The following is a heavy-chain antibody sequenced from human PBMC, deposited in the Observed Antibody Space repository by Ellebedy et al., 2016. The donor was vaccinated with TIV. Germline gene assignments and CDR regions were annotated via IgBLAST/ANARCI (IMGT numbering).Heavy chain of an antibody. CDR2: ISSSSSNI. CDR3: ARSSPEYSSGWYGYYFDY. D-gene: IGHD6-19*01. J-gene: IGHJ4*02. V-gene: IGHV3-48*01. Sequence: PGGSLRLSCAASGFTFSSYRMNWVPQAPGNSLEWVSYISSSSSNIYYADSVKGRFTISRDNAKHSLYLQMNSLKAEDTAVYYCARSSPEYSSGWYGYYFDYWGQGTLVTVSS. CDR1: GFTFSSYR.